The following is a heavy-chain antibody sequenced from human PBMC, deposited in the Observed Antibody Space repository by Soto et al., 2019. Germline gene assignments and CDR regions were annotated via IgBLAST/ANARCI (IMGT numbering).Heavy chain of an antibody. D-gene: IGHD6-19*01. Sequence: GASVKVSCKASGYTFTGYYMHWVRQAPGQGLEWMGWINPNSGGTNYAQKFQGWVTMTRDTSISTAYMELSRLRSDDTAVYYCARDVGDYSGGWYGYFDLWGRGTLVTVSS. CDR2: INPNSGGT. V-gene: IGHV1-2*04. CDR1: GYTFTGYY. CDR3: ARDVGDYSGGWYGYFDL. J-gene: IGHJ2*01.